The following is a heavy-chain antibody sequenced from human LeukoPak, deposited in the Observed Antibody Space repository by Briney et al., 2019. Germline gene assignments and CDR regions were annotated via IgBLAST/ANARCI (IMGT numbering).Heavy chain of an antibody. D-gene: IGHD3-10*01. CDR3: ARDYLVRGVSS. CDR1: GGSFSGYY. V-gene: IGHV3-53*01. J-gene: IGHJ4*02. Sequence: ETLSLTCAVYGGSFSGYYWSWVRQAPGKGLEWVSVIYSGGSTYYADSVKGRFTISRDNSKNTLYLQMNSLRAEDTAVYYCARDYLVRGVSSWGQGTLVTISS. CDR2: IYSGGST.